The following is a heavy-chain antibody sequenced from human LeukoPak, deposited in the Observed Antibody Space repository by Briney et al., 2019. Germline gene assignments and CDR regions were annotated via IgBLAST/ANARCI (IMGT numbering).Heavy chain of an antibody. CDR3: ARFMAAAAGHDAFDI. Sequence: GGSLRLSCAASGFTFSDYYMSWIRQAPGKGLEWVSYISSSGSTIYYADSVKGRFTISRDNAKNSLYLQMNSLRAEDTAVYYCARFMAAAAGHDAFDIWGQGTMVTVSS. V-gene: IGHV3-11*04. D-gene: IGHD6-13*01. CDR2: ISSSGSTI. J-gene: IGHJ3*02. CDR1: GFTFSDYY.